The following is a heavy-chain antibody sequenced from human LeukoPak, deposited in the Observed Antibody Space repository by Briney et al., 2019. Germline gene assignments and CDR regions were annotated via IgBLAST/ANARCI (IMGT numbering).Heavy chain of an antibody. J-gene: IGHJ4*02. CDR2: IKQDGREK. D-gene: IGHD3-10*01. CDR3: ASQITISYFFGN. CDR1: KFTFSSYW. Sequence: GGSLRLSCIASKFTFSSYWMSWVRQSPGKGLEWVANIKQDGREKYYVDSVKGRFTISRDNAKNSLYLQMNSLGSEDTAVYYCASQITISYFFGNWGQGALVTVSS. V-gene: IGHV3-7*01.